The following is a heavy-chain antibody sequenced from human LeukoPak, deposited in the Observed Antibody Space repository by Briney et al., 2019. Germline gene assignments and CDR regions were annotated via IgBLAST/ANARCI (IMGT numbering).Heavy chain of an antibody. CDR1: GYSFTSYW. CDR3: ARREQLAEIIDY. Sequence: GESLKTSCKGSGYSFTSYWISWVRQMPGKGLEWIGRIDPSDSYTNYSPSFQGHVTISADKSISTAYLQWSSLKASDTAMYYCARREQLAEIIDYWGQGTLVTVSS. V-gene: IGHV5-10-1*01. J-gene: IGHJ4*02. CDR2: IDPSDSYT. D-gene: IGHD6-6*01.